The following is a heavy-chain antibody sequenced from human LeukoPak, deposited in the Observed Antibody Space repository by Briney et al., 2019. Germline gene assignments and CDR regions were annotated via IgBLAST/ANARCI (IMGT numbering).Heavy chain of an antibody. CDR2: INSDGSST. J-gene: IGHJ3*02. CDR3: ARISGYYDSSTYHYAFDI. CDR1: GFTFTSYW. V-gene: IGHV3-74*01. Sequence: PGGSLRLSCAVSGFTFTSYWMHWVRQAPGKGLVWVSRINSDGSSTSYADSVKGRFTISRDNAKNTLYLEMNSLRGEDTAVYYCARISGYYDSSTYHYAFDIWGQGTMVTVSS. D-gene: IGHD3-22*01.